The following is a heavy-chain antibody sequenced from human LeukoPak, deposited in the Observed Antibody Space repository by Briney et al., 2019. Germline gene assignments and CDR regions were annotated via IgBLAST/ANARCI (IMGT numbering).Heavy chain of an antibody. D-gene: IGHD4-23*01. CDR1: GFTFSSYA. CDR2: ISYDGSDK. V-gene: IGHV3-30-3*01. J-gene: IGHJ4*02. CDR3: AREGRVRWYDY. Sequence: GGSLRLSCAASGFTFSSYAMHWVRQAPGKGLEWVAVISYDGSDKYYADSVKGRFTISRDNSKNTLYLQMNSLRAEDTAVYYCAREGRVRWYDYWGQGTLVTVSS.